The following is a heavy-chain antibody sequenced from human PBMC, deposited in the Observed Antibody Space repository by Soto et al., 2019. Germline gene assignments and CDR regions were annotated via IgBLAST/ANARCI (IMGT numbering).Heavy chain of an antibody. CDR1: GGYISRYY. V-gene: IGHV4-59*01. J-gene: IGHJ5*02. CDR3: ARAYHSSGYCHNCFDP. D-gene: IGHD3-22*01. CDR2: IYYSGST. Sequence: SETLSLPCTVSGGYISRYYWSWIRQPPGKGLESIRYIYYSGSTNYNPSLKGRVTISVDTSKNQFSLKLSSVSAADTAVYYCARAYHSSGYCHNCFDPWGQGTLGTVSS.